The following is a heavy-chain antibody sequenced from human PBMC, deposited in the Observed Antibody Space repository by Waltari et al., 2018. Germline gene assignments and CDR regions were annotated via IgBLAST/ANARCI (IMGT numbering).Heavy chain of an antibody. Sequence: QVRLQESGLGLVKPSGTLSLTCVVSGDSVSSNNWWNWVRQSPGKGLEWIGEIYYSGRINYNPSLKSRATIAVDKSKNQFSLNMTSVTAADTAVYFCARRRVVQIDFDFWGQGTLVTVSS. CDR1: GDSVSSNNW. D-gene: IGHD3-3*01. V-gene: IGHV4-4*02. J-gene: IGHJ4*02. CDR2: IYYSGRI. CDR3: ARRRVVQIDFDF.